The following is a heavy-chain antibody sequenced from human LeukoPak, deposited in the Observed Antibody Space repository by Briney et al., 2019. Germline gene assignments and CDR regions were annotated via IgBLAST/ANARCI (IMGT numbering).Heavy chain of an antibody. CDR1: GFTFSSYA. V-gene: IGHV3-23*01. CDR2: ISGSGGST. CDR3: AKADYYDFWSGYFDY. J-gene: IGHJ4*02. Sequence: PGASLRLSCAASGFTFSSYAMSWVRQAPGKGLEWVSAISGSGGSTYYAHSVKGRFTISRDNSKNTLYLQMNSLRAEDTAVYYCAKADYYDFWSGYFDYWGQGTLVTVSS. D-gene: IGHD3-3*01.